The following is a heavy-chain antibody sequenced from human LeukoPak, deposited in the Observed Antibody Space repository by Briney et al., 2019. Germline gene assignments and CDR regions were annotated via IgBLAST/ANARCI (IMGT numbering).Heavy chain of an antibody. CDR3: AKREGRGYRYGDY. J-gene: IGHJ4*02. CDR1: GFTFSSYG. Sequence: GGSLTLSCAASGFTFSSYGMHWVRQAPGKGLEWVAFIRYDGSNKYYADSVKGRFTISRDNSKNTLYLQMNSLRAEDTAVYYCAKREGRGYRYGDYWGQGNLVTVSS. D-gene: IGHD5-18*01. V-gene: IGHV3-30*02. CDR2: IRYDGSNK.